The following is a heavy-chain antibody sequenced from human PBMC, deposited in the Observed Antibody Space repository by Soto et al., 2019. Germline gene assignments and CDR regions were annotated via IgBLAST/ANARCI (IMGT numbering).Heavy chain of an antibody. J-gene: IGHJ4*02. Sequence: GGSLRLSCAASGFTFRSYWMHWVRQAPGKGLVWVSRINRDGSSTSYADSVKGRVTISRDTAKNTLYLQMNSLRAEDTAVYYCAREIVTTGEYYFDSSGQGTLVTVSS. CDR2: INRDGSST. V-gene: IGHV3-74*01. D-gene: IGHD1-1*01. CDR1: GFTFRSYW. CDR3: AREIVTTGEYYFDS.